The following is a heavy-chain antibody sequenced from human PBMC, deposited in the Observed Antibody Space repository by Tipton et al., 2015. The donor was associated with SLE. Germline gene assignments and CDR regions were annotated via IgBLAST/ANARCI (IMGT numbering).Heavy chain of an antibody. D-gene: IGHD3-9*01. Sequence: GLVKPSEALSLTCVVSGDSISRHYWTWIRQPPGKGLEWIGDIFHSGGTNYNPSLKSRVTISVDTSKNQFSLNLSSVTAADTAVYYCARVVRYFDWPYAFDIWGQGTMVTVSS. V-gene: IGHV4-59*11. CDR3: ARVVRYFDWPYAFDI. J-gene: IGHJ3*02. CDR2: IFHSGGT. CDR1: GDSISRHY.